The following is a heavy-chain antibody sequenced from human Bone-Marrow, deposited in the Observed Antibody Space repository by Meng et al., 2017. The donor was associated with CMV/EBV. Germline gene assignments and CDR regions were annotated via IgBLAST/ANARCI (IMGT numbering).Heavy chain of an antibody. CDR3: AREYYDSYGGAFDI. D-gene: IGHD3-16*01. CDR1: GYTFTGYY. J-gene: IGHJ3*02. Sequence: ASVKVSCKASGYTFTGYYMNWVRQAPGQGLEWMGWINPNSGGTNYAQKFQGRVTMTRDTSISTAYMELSRLRSDDTAVYYCAREYYDSYGGAFDIWGQGTMVTVSS. CDR2: INPNSGGT. V-gene: IGHV1-2*02.